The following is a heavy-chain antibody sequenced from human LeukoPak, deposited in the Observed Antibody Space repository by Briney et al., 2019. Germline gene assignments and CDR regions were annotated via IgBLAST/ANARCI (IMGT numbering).Heavy chain of an antibody. CDR3: ARDGGGGCSSTSCHPDV. CDR1: GGSISSGGYH. D-gene: IGHD2-2*01. J-gene: IGHJ6*04. Sequence: SETLSLTCTVSGGSISSGGYHWSWIRQPPGKGLEWIGYIHDSGSIYYNPSLQSRVTISVDRSKNQFSLKMNSVTAADTAVYYCARDGGGGCSSTSCHPDVWGKGTTVTVSS. V-gene: IGHV4-30-2*01. CDR2: IHDSGSI.